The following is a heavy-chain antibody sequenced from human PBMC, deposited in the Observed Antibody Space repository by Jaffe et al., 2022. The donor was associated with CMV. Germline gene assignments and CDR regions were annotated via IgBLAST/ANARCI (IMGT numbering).Heavy chain of an antibody. Sequence: QVQLQESGPGLVKPSETLSLTCTVSRDSISSSTFYWGWIRQPPGKGLEWIGSIYYSGSTYYNPSLKSRLTISVDTSKNQFSLNLTSVTAADTAVYYCARQPLHCTNGLCYTFDPWGQGTLVTVSS. V-gene: IGHV4-39*01. D-gene: IGHD2-8*01. CDR1: RDSISSSTFY. CDR3: ARQPLHCTNGLCYTFDP. J-gene: IGHJ5*02. CDR2: IYYSGST.